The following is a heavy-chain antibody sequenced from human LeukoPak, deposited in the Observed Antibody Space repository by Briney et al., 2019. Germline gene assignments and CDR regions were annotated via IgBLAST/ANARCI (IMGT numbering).Heavy chain of an antibody. V-gene: IGHV1-69*04. J-gene: IGHJ4*02. CDR2: IIPIFGIA. CDR3: ARDSGYSSSPGDY. CDR1: GGTFSSYA. D-gene: IGHD6-6*01. Sequence: SVKVSCKASGGTFSSYAISWVRQAPGQGLEWMGRIIPIFGIANYAQKFQGRVTITAGKSTSTAYMELSSLRSEDTAVYYCARDSGYSSSPGDYWGQGTLVTVSS.